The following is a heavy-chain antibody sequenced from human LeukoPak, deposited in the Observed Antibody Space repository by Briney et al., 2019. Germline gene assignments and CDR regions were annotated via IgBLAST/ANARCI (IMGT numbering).Heavy chain of an antibody. Sequence: PGGSLRLSCAASGFTFSSYAMSWVRQAPGKGLEWVSAISGGGGGTYYADSVKGRFTISRGNSKNTLYLQMNSLRAEDTAIYYCAKRGYYDSSGLRAPFDYWGQGTLVIVSS. V-gene: IGHV3-23*01. CDR1: GFTFSSYA. CDR3: AKRGYYDSSGLRAPFDY. J-gene: IGHJ4*02. CDR2: ISGGGGGT. D-gene: IGHD3-22*01.